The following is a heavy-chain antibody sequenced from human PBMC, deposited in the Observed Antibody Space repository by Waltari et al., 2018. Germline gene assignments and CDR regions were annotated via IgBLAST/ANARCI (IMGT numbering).Heavy chain of an antibody. Sequence: QVQLVQSGAEVKKPGSSVKVSCKASGGTFSSYAISWVRQAPGQGLEWMGGIIPILGIANYAQKCQGRVTITADKSTSTAYMELSSLRSEDTAVYYCARGIYGANGAFDIWGQGTMVTVSS. CDR3: ARGIYGANGAFDI. CDR2: IIPILGIA. V-gene: IGHV1-69*10. D-gene: IGHD2-8*01. J-gene: IGHJ3*02. CDR1: GGTFSSYA.